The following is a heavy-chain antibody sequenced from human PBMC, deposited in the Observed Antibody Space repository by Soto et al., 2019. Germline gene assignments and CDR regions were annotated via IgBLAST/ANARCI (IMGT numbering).Heavy chain of an antibody. Sequence: GPPLRLSYAASGGWFGDYGVNWIRQAPGKGLEWVSSITGTGGNTNYGEYLKGRFTISRDNSKKSLYLHMSTLRAEDTATYYCVKAAHIYFFDFWGQGTQVTVSS. CDR3: VKAAHIYFFDF. CDR2: ITGTGGNT. D-gene: IGHD2-21*01. J-gene: IGHJ4*02. CDR1: GGWFGDYG. V-gene: IGHV3-23*02.